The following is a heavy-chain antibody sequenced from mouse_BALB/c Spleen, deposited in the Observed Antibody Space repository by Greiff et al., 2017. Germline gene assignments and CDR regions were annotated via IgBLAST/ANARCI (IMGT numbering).Heavy chain of an antibody. J-gene: IGHJ3*01. CDR3: ARHYDSWFAY. Sequence: EVMLVESGGGLVKPGGSLKLSCAASGFAFSSYDMSWVRQTPEKRLEWVAYISSGGGSTYYPDTVKGRFTISRDNAKNTLYLQMSSLKSEDTAMYYCARHYDSWFAYWGQGTLVTVSA. CDR2: ISSGGGST. V-gene: IGHV5-12-1*01. CDR1: GFAFSSYD. D-gene: IGHD2-4*01.